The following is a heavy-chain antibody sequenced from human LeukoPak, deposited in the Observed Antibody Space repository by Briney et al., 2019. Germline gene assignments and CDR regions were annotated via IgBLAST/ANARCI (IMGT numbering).Heavy chain of an antibody. D-gene: IGHD6-13*01. J-gene: IGHJ3*01. Sequence: KSSETLSLTCTVSGCSISSSSYYWSWVRQPPGKGLEGIGFVYYTGSTNYSPSLKRRVTISVDTHKNQFSLKLRSVTAADTAVYYCARISSSNWYNERGAFDVWGQGTMVTVSS. CDR2: VYYTGST. CDR3: ARISSSNWYNERGAFDV. V-gene: IGHV4-61*01. CDR1: GCSISSSSYY.